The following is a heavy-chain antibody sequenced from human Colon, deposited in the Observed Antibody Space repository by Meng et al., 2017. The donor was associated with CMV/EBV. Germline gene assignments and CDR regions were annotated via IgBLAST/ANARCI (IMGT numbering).Heavy chain of an antibody. CDR1: GVTVNNYD. CDR3: AKDRVGGGATTFDS. V-gene: IGHV3-30*18. D-gene: IGHD3-16*01. Sequence: ASGVTVNNYDMHWVRQAPGRGLEWVAVISYDGSRTYYADSLKGRFNISRDNSKNTLYLQMNSLIREDTASYYCAKDRVGGGATTFDSWGHGTLVTVSS. CDR2: ISYDGSRT. J-gene: IGHJ4*01.